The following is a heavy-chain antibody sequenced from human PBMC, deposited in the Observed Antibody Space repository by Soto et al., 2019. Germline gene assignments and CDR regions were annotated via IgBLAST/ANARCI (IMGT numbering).Heavy chain of an antibody. CDR3: ARARVVVVAGENWFDP. CDR1: GGSISSGGYY. V-gene: IGHV4-31*03. D-gene: IGHD2-15*01. Sequence: SETLSLTCTVSGGSISSGGYYWSWIRQHPGKGLEWIGYIYYSGSTYYNPSLKSRVTISVDTSKNQFSLKLSSVTAADTAVYYCARARVVVVAGENWFDPWGQGTLVTVSS. J-gene: IGHJ5*02. CDR2: IYYSGST.